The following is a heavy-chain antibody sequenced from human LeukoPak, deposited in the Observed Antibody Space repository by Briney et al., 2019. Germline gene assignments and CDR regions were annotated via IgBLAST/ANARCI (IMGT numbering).Heavy chain of an antibody. CDR1: GFTFSGYW. CDR3: ARAPRIAETQPIDY. J-gene: IGHJ4*02. V-gene: IGHV3-7*01. Sequence: GGSLRLSCADSGFTFSGYWMNWVRQAPGKGLEWVANINQNGGEKYYVDSVKGRFTISRDNGKNTLYLQMNSLRAEDTAVYYCARAPRIAETQPIDYWGQGTLVTVSS. D-gene: IGHD6-13*01. CDR2: INQNGGEK.